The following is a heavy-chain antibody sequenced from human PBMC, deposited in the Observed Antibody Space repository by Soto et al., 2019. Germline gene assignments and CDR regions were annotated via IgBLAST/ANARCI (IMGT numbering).Heavy chain of an antibody. CDR3: ARMKSGSYDWFDP. D-gene: IGHD3-10*01. CDR2: INTDGSRT. J-gene: IGHJ5*02. CDR1: GFTFGNYW. V-gene: IGHV3-74*01. Sequence: GGSLRLSCAASGFTFGNYWMHWVRQAPGKGLMWVSRINTDGSRTTYADSVKGRFAISRDNAKNTVYLQMNSLRAEDTAVYYCARMKSGSYDWFDPWGQGTLVTVSS.